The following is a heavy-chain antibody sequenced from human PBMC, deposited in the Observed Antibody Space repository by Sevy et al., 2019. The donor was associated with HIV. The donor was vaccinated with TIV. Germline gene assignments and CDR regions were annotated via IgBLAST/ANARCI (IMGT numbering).Heavy chain of an antibody. CDR1: GFSLSNYW. Sequence: GGSLRLACAASGFSLSNYWMLWVRQAPGKGLEWVANINQDGTTRYYVDSVKGRFTISRDNAKNLVFLHMNGLRAEDTALYYCVRAIATADSFWGQGILVTVSS. CDR2: INQDGTTR. V-gene: IGHV3-7*01. CDR3: VRAIATADSF. J-gene: IGHJ4*02. D-gene: IGHD6-13*01.